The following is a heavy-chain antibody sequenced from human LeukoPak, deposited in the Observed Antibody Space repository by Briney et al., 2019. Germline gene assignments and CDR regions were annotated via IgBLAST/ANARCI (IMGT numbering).Heavy chain of an antibody. CDR2: IYHSGST. CDR1: GYSISSGYY. V-gene: IGHV4-38-2*02. D-gene: IGHD1-7*01. CDR3: ASQNYRAPASHWIDY. Sequence: RPSQTLSLTCTVSGYSISSGYYWGWIRQPPGKGLEWIGSIYHSGSTYYNPSLKSRVTISVDTSKNQFSLKLSSVTAADTAVYYCASQNYRAPASHWIDYWGQGTLVTVSS. J-gene: IGHJ4*02.